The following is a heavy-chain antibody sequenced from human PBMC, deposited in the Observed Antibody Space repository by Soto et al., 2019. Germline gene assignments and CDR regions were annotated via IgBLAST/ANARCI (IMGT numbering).Heavy chain of an antibody. CDR2: ISSYRGNT. CDR3: ARGWDSVGTFHFDY. V-gene: IGHV1-18*01. J-gene: IGHJ4*02. CDR1: GYSLNTYA. D-gene: IGHD1-26*01. Sequence: AALKVSCKASGYSLNTYAIHWVRQAPGQGFEWMGWISSYRGNTNYAQKFQGRVTVTTETSTNTAYMELTSLTSDDSAVYYCARGWDSVGTFHFDYWGLGTLVTVPQ.